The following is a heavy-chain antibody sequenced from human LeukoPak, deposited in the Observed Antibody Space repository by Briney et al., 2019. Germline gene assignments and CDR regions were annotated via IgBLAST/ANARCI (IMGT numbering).Heavy chain of an antibody. CDR2: IYDSGST. V-gene: IGHV4-39*01. Sequence: SETLSLTCTVSGGSISSSSYYWGWIRQPPGKGLEWIGSIYDSGSTYYNPSLKSRVTISVDTSKNQFSLKLSSVTAADTAVYYCARPTSSSGAFDIWGQGTMVTVSS. D-gene: IGHD6-6*01. CDR3: ARPTSSSGAFDI. CDR1: GGSISSSSYY. J-gene: IGHJ3*02.